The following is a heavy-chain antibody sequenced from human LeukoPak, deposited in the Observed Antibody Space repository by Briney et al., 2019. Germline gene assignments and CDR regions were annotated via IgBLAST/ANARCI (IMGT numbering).Heavy chain of an antibody. CDR3: ARDKGEYCSGGSCHGEAAFDI. J-gene: IGHJ3*02. Sequence: SVKVSCKASGGTFSSYTINWVRQAPGQGLEWMGGIIPIFGTANYAQKFQGRVTITADESTSTAYMEPSSLRSEDTAVYYCARDKGEYCSGGSCHGEAAFDIWGQGTMVTVSS. V-gene: IGHV1-69*01. CDR1: GGTFSSYT. D-gene: IGHD2-15*01. CDR2: IIPIFGTA.